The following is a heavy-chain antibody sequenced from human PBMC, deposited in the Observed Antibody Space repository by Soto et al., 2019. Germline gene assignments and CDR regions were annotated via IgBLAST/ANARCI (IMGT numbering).Heavy chain of an antibody. D-gene: IGHD2-2*01. CDR2: ISHDGSNK. Sequence: QVQLVESGGGVVQPGRSLRLSCAASGFTFSSYAMHWVHQAPGKGLEWVALISHDGSNKYYEDSVKGRFTISRDNSKNTLYLQMNSRRTEDTSVYYCGRCSSTSCHLGADYWGQGTLVTVSS. CDR1: GFTFSSYA. CDR3: GRCSSTSCHLGADY. V-gene: IGHV3-30-3*01. J-gene: IGHJ4*02.